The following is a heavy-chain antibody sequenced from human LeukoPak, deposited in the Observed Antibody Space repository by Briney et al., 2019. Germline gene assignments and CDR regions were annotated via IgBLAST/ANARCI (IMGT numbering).Heavy chain of an antibody. CDR1: GYTFTSYG. J-gene: IGHJ3*02. CDR2: ISANNGYT. V-gene: IGHV1-18*04. CDR3: ARDEHYFGSGTYYRRASTFDI. Sequence: ASVKVSCKASGYTFTSYGISWVRQAPGQGLEWMGWISANNGYTNYAQKLQGRVTMTTDTSPTTAYMELTSLTSDDTAVYYRARDEHYFGSGTYYRRASTFDIWGQGTMVTVSS. D-gene: IGHD3-10*01.